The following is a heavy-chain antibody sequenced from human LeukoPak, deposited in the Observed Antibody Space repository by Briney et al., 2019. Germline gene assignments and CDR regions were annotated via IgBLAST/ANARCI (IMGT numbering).Heavy chain of an antibody. V-gene: IGHV3-48*03. CDR3: DALTMVRGVPPRD. D-gene: IGHD3-10*01. CDR1: GFTFSSYE. J-gene: IGHJ4*02. Sequence: GGSLRLSCAASGFTFSSYEMNWVRQAPGKGLEWVSYISSSGSTIYYADSVKGRFTISRDNAKNSLYLQMNSLRAEDTAVYYCDALTMVRGVPPRDWGQGTLVTVSS. CDR2: ISSSGSTI.